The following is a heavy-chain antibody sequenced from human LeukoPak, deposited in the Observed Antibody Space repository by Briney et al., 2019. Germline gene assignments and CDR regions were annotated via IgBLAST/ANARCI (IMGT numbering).Heavy chain of an antibody. V-gene: IGHV3-23*01. D-gene: IGHD7-27*01. J-gene: IGHJ4*02. Sequence: GGSLRLSCAASGFTFSSYTMSWVRQAPGKGLEWVSTITTSDGNTYYADSVKGRFTVSRDNSKNTLFLQMNSLRAEDTAVYYCAKDGGLWVSAHWGDSWGRGTLVAVSS. CDR2: ITTSDGNT. CDR3: AKDGGLWVSAHWGDS. CDR1: GFTFSSYT.